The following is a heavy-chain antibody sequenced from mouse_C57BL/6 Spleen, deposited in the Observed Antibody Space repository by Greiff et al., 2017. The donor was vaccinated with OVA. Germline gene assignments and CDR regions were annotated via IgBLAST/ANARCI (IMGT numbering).Heavy chain of an antibody. D-gene: IGHD2-4*01. CDR3: ARERDYDGAMDY. V-gene: IGHV1-64*01. CDR1: GYTFTSYW. J-gene: IGHJ4*01. Sequence: VQLQQPGAELVKPGASVKLSCKASGYTFTSYWMHWVKQRPGQCLEWIGMIHPNSGSTNYNEKFKSKATLTVDKSSSTAYMQLSSLTSEDSAVYYCARERDYDGAMDYWGQGTSVTVSS. CDR2: IHPNSGST.